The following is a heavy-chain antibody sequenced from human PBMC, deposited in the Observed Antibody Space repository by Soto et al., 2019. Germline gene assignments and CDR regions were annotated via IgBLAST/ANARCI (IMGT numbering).Heavy chain of an antibody. Sequence: EVQLVESGGGLVQPGRSLRLSCAASGFTFDDYAMHWVRQAPGKGLEWVSGISWNSGSIGYADSVKGRFTISRDNAKNSLDLQMNSLRAEDTALYYCAKDNSLSGWSAFDYWGQGTLVTVSS. CDR3: AKDNSLSGWSAFDY. D-gene: IGHD6-19*01. CDR2: ISWNSGSI. CDR1: GFTFDDYA. V-gene: IGHV3-9*01. J-gene: IGHJ4*02.